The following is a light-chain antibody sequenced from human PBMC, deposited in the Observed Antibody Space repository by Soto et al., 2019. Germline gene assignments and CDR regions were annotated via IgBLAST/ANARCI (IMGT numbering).Light chain of an antibody. Sequence: QSALPQQRSASGTTGHRVTISCSGSSSNIGSNYVYWYQHFPGTAPKLLIYRINQRPSGVPDRFAGSKSGTSASLAISGLRSEDDADYYCAAWDDRLSGYVFGTGTRSPS. CDR3: AAWDDRLSGYV. CDR1: SSNIGSNY. CDR2: RIN. V-gene: IGLV1-47*01. J-gene: IGLJ1*01.